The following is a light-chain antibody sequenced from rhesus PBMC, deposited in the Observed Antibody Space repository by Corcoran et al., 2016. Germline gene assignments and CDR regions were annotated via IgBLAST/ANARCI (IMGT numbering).Light chain of an antibody. CDR2: KAS. CDR3: QQYSSRPYS. V-gene: IGKV1-22*01. J-gene: IGKJ2*01. CDR1: QGISSW. Sequence: DIQMTQSPSSLSASVGDTVTITCRASQGISSWLAWYQQKPGKAPKLLINKASILQSGVPSRFSGSGSGTDFTLTISSLQSEDFATYYCQQYSSRPYSFGQGTKVEIK.